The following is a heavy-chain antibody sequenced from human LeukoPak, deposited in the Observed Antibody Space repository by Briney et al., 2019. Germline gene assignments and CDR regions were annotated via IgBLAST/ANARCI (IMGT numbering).Heavy chain of an antibody. Sequence: GGSLRLSCAASGFTFDDYAMHWVRQAPGKGLEWVSSISSSSSYIYYADSVKGRFTISRDNAKNSLYLQMNSLRAEDTAVYYCARDSAVAGGIDYWGQGTLVTVSS. CDR1: GFTFDDYA. CDR2: ISSSSSYI. D-gene: IGHD6-19*01. CDR3: ARDSAVAGGIDY. J-gene: IGHJ4*02. V-gene: IGHV3-21*01.